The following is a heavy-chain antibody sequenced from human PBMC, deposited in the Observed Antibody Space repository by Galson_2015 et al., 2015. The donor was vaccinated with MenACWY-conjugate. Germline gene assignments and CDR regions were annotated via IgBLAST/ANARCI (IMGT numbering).Heavy chain of an antibody. CDR2: LIPIFDIT. J-gene: IGHJ4*02. CDR1: GGTFSRYT. D-gene: IGHD1-26*01. Sequence: QSGAEVKMPGSSVRVSCKASGGTFSRYTIGWVRQAPGQRLEWMGSLIPIFDITTYAQKFQGRVTMTRDTSTSTVYMDLSSLRSEDTAVYYCVREYRGGSFDYRGQGTLVTVSS. CDR3: VREYRGGSFDY. V-gene: IGHV1-69*04.